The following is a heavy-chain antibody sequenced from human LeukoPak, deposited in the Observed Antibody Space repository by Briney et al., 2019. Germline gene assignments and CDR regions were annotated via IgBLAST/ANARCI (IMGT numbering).Heavy chain of an antibody. Sequence: PSQTLSLTCTVSGGSISSGGYYWNWIRQHPGKGLEWIGYIYYSGSTSYNPSLKSRVTISVDTSKNQFSLKLSSVTAADTAVYYCARYDQQLGVGYWGQGTLVTVSS. CDR2: IYYSGST. J-gene: IGHJ4*02. D-gene: IGHD6-13*01. V-gene: IGHV4-31*03. CDR3: ARYDQQLGVGY. CDR1: GGSISSGGYY.